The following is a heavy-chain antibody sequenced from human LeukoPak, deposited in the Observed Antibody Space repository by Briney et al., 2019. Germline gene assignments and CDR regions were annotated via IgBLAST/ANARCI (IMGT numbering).Heavy chain of an antibody. CDR3: ARKRAGDYYYGMDV. V-gene: IGHV3-21*01. J-gene: IGHJ6*02. Sequence: GGSLRLSCAASGFTFSSDSMNWVRQAPGKGLEWVSSISSSSSCIYYADSVKGRFTISRDNAKNSLYLQMNSLRAEDTAVYYCARKRAGDYYYGMDVWGQGTTVTVSS. D-gene: IGHD6-13*01. CDR2: ISSSSSCI. CDR1: GFTFSSDS.